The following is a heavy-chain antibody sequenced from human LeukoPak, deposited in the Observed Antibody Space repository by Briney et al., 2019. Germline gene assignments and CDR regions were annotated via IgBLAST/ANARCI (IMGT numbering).Heavy chain of an antibody. CDR2: ISSDSTYI. J-gene: IGHJ4*02. Sequence: PGGSLRLSCAASGFTFSTYTMNWVRQAPGKGLEWVSSISSDSTYIYYADSVKGRFTISRDNAKNSLYLQMNSLRAEDTAVYYCASGASTYYGKWGQGTLVTVSS. V-gene: IGHV3-21*01. D-gene: IGHD2/OR15-2a*01. CDR1: GFTFSTYT. CDR3: ASGASTYYGK.